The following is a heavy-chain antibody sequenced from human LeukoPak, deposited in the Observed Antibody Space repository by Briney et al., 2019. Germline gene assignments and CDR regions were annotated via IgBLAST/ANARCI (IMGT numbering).Heavy chain of an antibody. D-gene: IGHD6-19*01. CDR3: AKAHISGWYYFDY. Sequence: SGGSLRLSCAASGFTLSSYVMHWVRQAPGKGLEWLAVISYDGSSTYYADSVKGRFTISRDSSKNTLYLQMNSLRAEDTAVYYCAKAHISGWYYFDYWAREPWSPSPQ. V-gene: IGHV3-30*18. J-gene: IGHJ4*02. CDR2: ISYDGSST. CDR1: GFTLSSYV.